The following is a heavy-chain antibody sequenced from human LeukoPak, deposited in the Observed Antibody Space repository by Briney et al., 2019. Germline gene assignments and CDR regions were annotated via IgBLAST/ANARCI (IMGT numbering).Heavy chain of an antibody. CDR2: IPHDGSNK. CDR3: ARVHYYCGSDCYSYYMDV. Sequence: GGSLRLSCAASGFTFSSYAMHWVRQAPGKGLEGVAVIPHDGSNKFYAESVKDGFTISIDNSKNTLYLQMNSLRAEDTAVYYCARVHYYCGSDCYSYYMDVWGKGTTVTVSS. J-gene: IGHJ6*03. CDR1: GFTFSSYA. D-gene: IGHD2-21*02. V-gene: IGHV3-30*04.